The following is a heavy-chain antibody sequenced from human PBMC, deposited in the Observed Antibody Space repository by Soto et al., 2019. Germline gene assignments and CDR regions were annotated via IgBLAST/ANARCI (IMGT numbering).Heavy chain of an antibody. CDR3: ARGRYGDC. CDR2: ISAHNGNT. J-gene: IGHJ4*02. Sequence: QVHLVQSGAEVKKPGASVKVSCKASGYTFTSYGITWVRQAPGQGLERMGWISAHNGNTDYAQKLQGRVIVTRDTSTSTAYMELRSLISDDTAVYYCARGRYGDCWGQGALVTVSS. D-gene: IGHD1-1*01. CDR1: GYTFTSYG. V-gene: IGHV1-18*01.